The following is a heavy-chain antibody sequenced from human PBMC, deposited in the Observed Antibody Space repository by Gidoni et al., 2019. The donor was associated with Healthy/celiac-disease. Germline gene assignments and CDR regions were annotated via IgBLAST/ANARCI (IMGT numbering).Heavy chain of an antibody. CDR3: ARVPRYWQPDY. Sequence: QVQLQQWGAGLLKPSATLSLTCAVYGGSFSGYYWSWIRQPPGKGLEWIGEINHSGSTNYNPSLKSRVTISVDTSKNQFSLKLSSVTAADTAVYYCARVPRYWQPDYWGQGTLVTVSS. V-gene: IGHV4-34*01. CDR2: INHSGST. D-gene: IGHD3-3*02. CDR1: GGSFSGYY. J-gene: IGHJ4*02.